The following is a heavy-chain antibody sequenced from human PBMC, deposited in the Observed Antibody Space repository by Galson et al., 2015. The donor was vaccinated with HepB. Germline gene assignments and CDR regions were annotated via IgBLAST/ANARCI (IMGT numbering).Heavy chain of an antibody. CDR1: GYTFTSYG. CDR2: ISAYNGNT. J-gene: IGHJ4*02. D-gene: IGHD2-2*01. V-gene: IGHV1-18*01. Sequence: SVKVSCKASGYTFTSYGISWVRQAPGQGLEWMGWISAYNGNTNYAQKLRGRVTMTTDTSTSTAYMELRSLRSDDTAVYYCARGGGLEYCSSTSCSMFDYWGQGTLVTVSS. CDR3: ARGGGLEYCSSTSCSMFDY.